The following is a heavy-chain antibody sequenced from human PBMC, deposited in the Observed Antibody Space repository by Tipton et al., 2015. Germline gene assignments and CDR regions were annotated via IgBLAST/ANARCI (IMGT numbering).Heavy chain of an antibody. CDR3: ARYTAYGSGIYTYYFDY. Sequence: TLSLTCTVSGGSIRSFYWSWIWQPPGKGLEWIGYISYSGSTNYNTSLKSRVTISVDTPKNQFSLKLSSVTAADTAVYYCARYTAYGSGIYTYYFDYWGQGTLVTVSS. J-gene: IGHJ4*02. CDR2: ISYSGST. CDR1: GGSIRSFY. V-gene: IGHV4-59*01. D-gene: IGHD3-10*01.